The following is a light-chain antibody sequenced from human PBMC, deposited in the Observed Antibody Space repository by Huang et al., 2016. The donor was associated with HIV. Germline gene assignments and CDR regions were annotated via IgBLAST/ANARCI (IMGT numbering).Light chain of an antibody. CDR2: GAS. CDR3: QQYNNWPLYT. Sequence: EIVMTQSPATLSVSPGDRATLSCTASQSVSSNFAWYQQKPGQAPSLLIYGASTRATGIPARFSGSGSGTEFTLTISRLQSEDFAVYYCQQYNNWPLYTFGQGTKLEIK. CDR1: QSVSSN. V-gene: IGKV3-15*01. J-gene: IGKJ2*01.